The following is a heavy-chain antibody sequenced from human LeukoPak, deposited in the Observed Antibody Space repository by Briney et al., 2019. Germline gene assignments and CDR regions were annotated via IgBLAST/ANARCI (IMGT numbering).Heavy chain of an antibody. J-gene: IGHJ4*02. CDR1: GGSISSGGYY. D-gene: IGHD6-6*01. V-gene: IGHV4-31*03. CDR2: IYYSGST. Sequence: SETLSLTCTVSGGSISSGGYYWSWIRQHPGKGLEWIGYIYYSGSTYYNPSLKSRVTISADTSKNQFSLKLSSVTAADTAVYYCARELGIAARRPDRYFDYWGQGTLVTVSS. CDR3: ARELGIAARRPDRYFDY.